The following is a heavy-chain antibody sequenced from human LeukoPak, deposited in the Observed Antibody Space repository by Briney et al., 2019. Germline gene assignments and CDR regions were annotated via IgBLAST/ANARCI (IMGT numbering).Heavy chain of an antibody. V-gene: IGHV4-38-2*02. D-gene: IGHD2-8*01. Sequence: SETLSLTCSVSGYSISSAYYWGWIRQPPGKGLEWIGTIYHSGNTYYNPSLKSRVTISVDTSKNQFSLKLSSVTAADTAVYYRALMSYYYYNMDVWGKGTTVTVSS. CDR2: IYHSGNT. J-gene: IGHJ6*03. CDR3: ALMSYYYYNMDV. CDR1: GYSISSAYY.